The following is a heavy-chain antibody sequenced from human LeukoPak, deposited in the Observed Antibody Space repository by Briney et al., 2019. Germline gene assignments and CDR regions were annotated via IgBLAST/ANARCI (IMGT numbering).Heavy chain of an antibody. V-gene: IGHV1-69*04. CDR3: ASSFDY. Sequence: SVKVSCKASGGTFSSYAISWVRQAPGQGLEWMGRIIPVLGLSNDAQKFQGRVTITADKSTSTAYMELSSLRSEDTAVYYCASSFDYWGQGTLVTVSS. CDR2: IIPVLGLS. CDR1: GGTFSSYA. J-gene: IGHJ4*02.